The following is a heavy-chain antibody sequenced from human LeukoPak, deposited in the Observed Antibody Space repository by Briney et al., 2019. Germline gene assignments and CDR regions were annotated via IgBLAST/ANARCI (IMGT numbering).Heavy chain of an antibody. CDR3: TTDTWYSAGH. CDR2: IKKDGSEK. CDR1: GFIFSGSW. D-gene: IGHD2-15*01. V-gene: IGHV3-7*03. Sequence: GGSLRLSCTASGFIFSGSWMAWIRQAPGKGLEWVAIIKKDGSEKYYVDSMKGRFTISRDNAKNSLFLQMNSLRAEDTAIYYCTTDTWYSAGHWGQGTLVTISS. J-gene: IGHJ4*02.